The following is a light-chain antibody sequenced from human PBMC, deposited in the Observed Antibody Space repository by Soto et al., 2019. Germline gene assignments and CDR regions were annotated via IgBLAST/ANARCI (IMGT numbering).Light chain of an antibody. CDR1: SGHSSYA. CDR3: QTWGTGIVV. CDR2: LNSDGSH. Sequence: QLVLTQSPSASASLGASVKLTCTLSSGHSSYAIAWHQQQPEKGPRYLMKLNSDGSHSKGDGIPDRFSGSSSGAERYLTISSLQYEDEADYYGQTWGTGIVVFGGGTKLTVL. J-gene: IGLJ2*01. V-gene: IGLV4-69*01.